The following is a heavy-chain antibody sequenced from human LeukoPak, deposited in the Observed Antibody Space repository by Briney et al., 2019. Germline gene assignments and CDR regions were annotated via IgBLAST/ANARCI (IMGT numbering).Heavy chain of an antibody. CDR3: AVAAAGTRKSMDV. J-gene: IGHJ6*02. D-gene: IGHD6-13*01. V-gene: IGHV1-3*01. CDR2: INAGNGDT. Sequence: GASVKVSCKASGYTFTSYAMHWVRQAPGQRLEWMGWINAGNGDTKYSQKFQGRVTITRDTSASTAYMEPSSLRSEDTAVYYCAVAAAGTRKSMDVWGQGTTVTVSS. CDR1: GYTFTSYA.